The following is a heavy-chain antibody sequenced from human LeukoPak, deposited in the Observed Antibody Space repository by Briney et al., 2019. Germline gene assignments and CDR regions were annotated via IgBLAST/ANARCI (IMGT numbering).Heavy chain of an antibody. D-gene: IGHD3-10*01. J-gene: IGHJ4*02. CDR3: VRGSNKGEFFDY. CDR2: ISGSGGTI. Sequence: GGSLRLSCAASGFTFSSYEMNWVRQAPGKGLGWVSYISGSGGTIYYADSVKGRFTISRDNAKNSLYLQMNSLRAEDTAVYYCVRGSNKGEFFDYWGQGTLVTVSS. V-gene: IGHV3-48*03. CDR1: GFTFSSYE.